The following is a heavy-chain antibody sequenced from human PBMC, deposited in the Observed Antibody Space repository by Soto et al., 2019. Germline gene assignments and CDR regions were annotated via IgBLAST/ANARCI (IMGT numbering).Heavy chain of an antibody. V-gene: IGHV3-30*18. CDR1: GFTFSSYG. CDR3: AKDESGYSSGWYGAFDI. Sequence: QVQLVESGGGVVQPGRSLRLSCAASGFTFSSYGMHWVRQAPGKGLEWVAVISYDGSNKYYADSVKGRFTISRDNSKNTLYQQMNSLRAEDTAVYYCAKDESGYSSGWYGAFDIWGQGTMVTVSS. D-gene: IGHD6-19*01. J-gene: IGHJ3*02. CDR2: ISYDGSNK.